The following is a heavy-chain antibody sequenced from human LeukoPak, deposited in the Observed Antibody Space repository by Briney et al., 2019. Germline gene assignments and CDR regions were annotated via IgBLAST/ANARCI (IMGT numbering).Heavy chain of an antibody. D-gene: IGHD1-7*01. CDR2: INHSGST. CDR3: ARGSTPTGTTTRWFDP. CDR1: GGSISTSSYY. V-gene: IGHV4-39*07. Sequence: SETLSLTCTVSGGSISTSSYYWSWIRQPPGKGLEWIGEINHSGSTNYNPSLKSRVTISVDTSKNQFSLKLSSVTAADTAVYYCARGSTPTGTTTRWFDPWGQGTLVTVSS. J-gene: IGHJ5*02.